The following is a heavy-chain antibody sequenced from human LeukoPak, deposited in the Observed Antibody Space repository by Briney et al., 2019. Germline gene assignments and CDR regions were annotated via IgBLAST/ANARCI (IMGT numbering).Heavy chain of an antibody. CDR2: ISYDGSNK. J-gene: IGHJ4*02. D-gene: IGHD6-19*01. Sequence: GGSLRLSCAASGFTFSSYSMNWVRQAPGKGLEWVAVISYDGSNKYYADSVKGRFTISRDNSKNTLYLQMNSLRAEGTAVYYCAKAATVAVPYYFDYWGQGTLVTVSS. CDR1: GFTFSSYS. V-gene: IGHV3-30*05. CDR3: AKAATVAVPYYFDY.